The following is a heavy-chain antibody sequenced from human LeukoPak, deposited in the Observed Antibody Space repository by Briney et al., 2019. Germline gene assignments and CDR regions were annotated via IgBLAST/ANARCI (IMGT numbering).Heavy chain of an antibody. CDR1: GYSFTNYW. CDR2: FYPGDSDT. V-gene: IGHV5-51*01. Sequence: GESLKISCKGSGYSFTNYWIGWVRQMPGKGLEWMALFYPGDSDTRYSPSFQGQVTISADKSISTAYLQWSSLRASDTAMYYCARISSGYSLYWSQGTLVTVSS. CDR3: ARISSGYSLY. D-gene: IGHD5-24*01. J-gene: IGHJ4*02.